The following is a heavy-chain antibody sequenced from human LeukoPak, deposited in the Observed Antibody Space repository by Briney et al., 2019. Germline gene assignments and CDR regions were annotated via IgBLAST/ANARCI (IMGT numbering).Heavy chain of an antibody. CDR3: ASTQSFDY. J-gene: IGHJ4*02. Sequence: GGSLRLSCAASGFTFSNYWMSWVRQAPGKGLEWVAHIKQDGSEKNYVDSVKGRFTISRDNAKNSLYLQMNSLRAEDTAVYYCASTQSFDYWGQGTLVTISS. CDR2: IKQDGSEK. CDR1: GFTFSNYW. V-gene: IGHV3-7*01.